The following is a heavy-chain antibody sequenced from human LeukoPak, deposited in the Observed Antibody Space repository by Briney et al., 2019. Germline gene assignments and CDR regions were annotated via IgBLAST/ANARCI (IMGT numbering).Heavy chain of an antibody. J-gene: IGHJ6*02. V-gene: IGHV1-18*01. D-gene: IGHD3-16*01. CDR1: GYTFTSYG. CDR2: ISAYNGNT. CDR3: ARVTRSAIYYYYGMDV. Sequence: ASVKVSCKASGYTFTSYGISRVRQAPGQGLEWMGWISAYNGNTNYAQKLQGRVTMTTDTSTSTAYMELRSLRSDDTAVYYCARVTRSAIYYYYGMDVWGQGTTVTVSS.